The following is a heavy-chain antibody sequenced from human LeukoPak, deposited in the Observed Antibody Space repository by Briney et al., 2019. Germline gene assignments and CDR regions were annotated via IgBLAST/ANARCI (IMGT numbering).Heavy chain of an antibody. CDR1: GGSISSHY. CDR2: IYNSGST. CDR3: ARDDYGVFDAFDV. D-gene: IGHD3-16*01. Sequence: SETLSLTCTVSGGSISSHYWSWIRQPPGKGLEWIGYIYNSGSTNYNHSLKSRVTISLDTSKNQFSLHLTSVTAADTAVYFCARDDYGVFDAFDVWGQGTVVTVSS. V-gene: IGHV4-59*08. J-gene: IGHJ3*01.